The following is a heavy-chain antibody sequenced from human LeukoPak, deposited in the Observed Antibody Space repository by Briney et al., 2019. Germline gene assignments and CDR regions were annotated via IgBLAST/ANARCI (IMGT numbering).Heavy chain of an antibody. D-gene: IGHD4-11*01. CDR3: ARDDYNRH. V-gene: IGHV3-74*01. J-gene: IGHJ4*02. Sequence: GGSLRLSCAASGFTFSSYWMHWVRQAPGKGLVWVSRIRSDGSSTTYADSVKGRFTISRDNTENTLYLQMNSLRADDTAVYYCARDDYNRHWGQGTLVTVSS. CDR1: GFTFSSYW. CDR2: IRSDGSST.